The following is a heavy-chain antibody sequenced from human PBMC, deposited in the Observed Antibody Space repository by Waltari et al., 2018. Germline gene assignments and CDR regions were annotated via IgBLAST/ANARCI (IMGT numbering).Heavy chain of an antibody. D-gene: IGHD4-17*01. Sequence: EVQLVESGGGLVKPGGSLSLSCAASGFNFSNYAMTWVRQAPGKGLQWVSSIGSSSDFTFYTDSLRGRFTISRDNAKNSLFLQMNGLRAEDTAVYFCARDVTVTSFPDYLDYWGQGILVTVSS. CDR1: GFNFSNYA. CDR2: IGSSSDFT. J-gene: IGHJ4*02. CDR3: ARDVTVTSFPDYLDY. V-gene: IGHV3-21*01.